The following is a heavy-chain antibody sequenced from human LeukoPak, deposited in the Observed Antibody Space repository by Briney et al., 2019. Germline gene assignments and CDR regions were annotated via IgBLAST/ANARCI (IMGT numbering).Heavy chain of an antibody. V-gene: IGHV4-39*01. CDR2: IHYDGTT. J-gene: IGHJ4*02. Sequence: SETLSLTCTVSGGSISSHNYYWGWIRQPPGKGLEWIASIHYDGTTYYSPSLKSRLTISVDTSKNQFSLKLSSVTAADTAVYYCARLLLWFGGCDYWGQGTLVTVSS. CDR1: GGSISSHNYY. CDR3: ARLLLWFGGCDY. D-gene: IGHD3-10*01.